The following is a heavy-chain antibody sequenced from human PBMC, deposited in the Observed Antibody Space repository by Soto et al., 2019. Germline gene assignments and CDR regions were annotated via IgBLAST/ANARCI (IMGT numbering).Heavy chain of an antibody. V-gene: IGHV3-7*04. Sequence: EVQVVESGGALVQPGGSLRLSCVVSGFTFSGFWMNWVRQAPGKGLEWVANINHGGSEKNYVDSLKGRFTISRDNAKSSLYLQMNSLRDDDTAVYYCTRGGANFDFWGQGTLVTVSS. CDR2: INHGGSEK. CDR1: GFTFSGFW. D-gene: IGHD2-15*01. CDR3: TRGGANFDF. J-gene: IGHJ4*02.